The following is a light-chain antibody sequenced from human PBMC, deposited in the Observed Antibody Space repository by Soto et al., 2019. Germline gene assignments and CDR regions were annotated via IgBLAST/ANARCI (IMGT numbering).Light chain of an antibody. CDR2: AVS. J-gene: IGKJ1*01. CDR3: QQSYSTQT. V-gene: IGKV1-39*01. CDR1: QPIARY. Sequence: DIQMTQSPSSLSASVGDRVTITCRARQPIARYLNWYQQKPGEAPQLLIYAVSNLHSGVPSRCGGSGSRTVFVLTISSLQPEDFASYYCQQSYSTQTFGQGTKVDIK.